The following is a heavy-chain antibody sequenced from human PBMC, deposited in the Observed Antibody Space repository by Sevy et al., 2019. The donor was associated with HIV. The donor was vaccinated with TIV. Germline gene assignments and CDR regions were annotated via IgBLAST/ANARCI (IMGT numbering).Heavy chain of an antibody. J-gene: IGHJ6*02. Sequence: GGSLRLSCSASGFTFSSYAMHWVRQAPGKGLEYVSAISSNGDSTYYADSVKGRFTISRDNSKNTLYLQMSSLRAEDTAVYYCVKSAYHYGSGSYGALMDVWGQGTTVTVSS. CDR1: GFTFSSYA. CDR2: ISSNGDST. D-gene: IGHD3-10*01. V-gene: IGHV3-64D*06. CDR3: VKSAYHYGSGSYGALMDV.